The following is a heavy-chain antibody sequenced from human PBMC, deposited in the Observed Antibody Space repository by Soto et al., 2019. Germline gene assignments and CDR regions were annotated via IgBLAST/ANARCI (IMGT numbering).Heavy chain of an antibody. J-gene: IGHJ4*02. Sequence: PGGSLRLSCAASGFTSGRYGMHWVRQAPGKGLEWVALIWNDGIRKVYVDSVKGRFTISRDNSKNTLDLQMNSLRAEDTAVYYCARDDDYEANAFDYWGPGTLVTVSS. D-gene: IGHD3-22*01. CDR1: GFTSGRYG. CDR2: IWNDGIRK. V-gene: IGHV3-33*01. CDR3: ARDDDYEANAFDY.